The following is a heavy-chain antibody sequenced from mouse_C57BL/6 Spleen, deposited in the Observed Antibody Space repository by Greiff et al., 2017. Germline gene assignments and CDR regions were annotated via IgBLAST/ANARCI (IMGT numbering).Heavy chain of an antibody. D-gene: IGHD1-1*01. CDR1: GYTFTDYY. V-gene: IGHV1-26*01. CDR2: INPNNGGT. J-gene: IGHJ4*01. Sequence: VQLQQSGPELVKPGASVKISCKASGYTFTDYYMNWVKQSHGKSLEWIGDINPNNGGTSYNQKFKGKATVTVDKSSSTAYMELRSLTSEDSAVYYCARGRTVVAYLYAMDYWGQGTSVTVSS. CDR3: ARGRTVVAYLYAMDY.